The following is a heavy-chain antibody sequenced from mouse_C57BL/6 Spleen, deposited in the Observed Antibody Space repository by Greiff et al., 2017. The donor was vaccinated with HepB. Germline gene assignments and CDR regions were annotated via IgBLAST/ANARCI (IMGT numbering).Heavy chain of an antibody. D-gene: IGHD1-1*01. CDR3: ARDHYCGSSFDY. J-gene: IGHJ2*01. Sequence: EVQLVESGGGLVKPGGSLKLSCAASGFTFSSYAMSWVRQTPEKRLEWVATISDGGSYTYYPDNVKGRCTISRDNAKNNMYLQMSHLKSEDTAMYYCARDHYCGSSFDYWGQGTTLTVSS. CDR2: ISDGGSYT. CDR1: GFTFSSYA. V-gene: IGHV5-4*01.